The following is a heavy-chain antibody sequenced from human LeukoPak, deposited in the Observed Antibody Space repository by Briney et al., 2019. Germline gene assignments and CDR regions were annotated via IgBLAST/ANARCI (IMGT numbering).Heavy chain of an antibody. V-gene: IGHV3-64D*06. CDR3: VKALYDSGGYYYAY. J-gene: IGHJ4*02. Sequence: GGPLRLSCSGSGFTFSSYPMHWVRQAPGKGREYVSAVSFDGGSTYHADSVKGRFTISRDNFKNTLYLQMSSLRVEDTAMYYCVKALYDSGGYYYAYWGQGTLVTVSS. D-gene: IGHD3-22*01. CDR2: VSFDGGST. CDR1: GFTFSSYP.